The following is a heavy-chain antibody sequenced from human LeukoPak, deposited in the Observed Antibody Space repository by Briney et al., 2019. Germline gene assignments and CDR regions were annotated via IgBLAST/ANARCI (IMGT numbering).Heavy chain of an antibody. Sequence: GGSLRLSCAASGFTFSSYGMHWVRQAPGKGLEWVAVISYDGSNKYYADSVKGRFTISRDNSKNTLYLQMNSLRAEDTAVYYCASPGYGDEYYFDYWGQGTLVTVSS. CDR2: ISYDGSNK. CDR1: GFTFSSYG. J-gene: IGHJ4*02. V-gene: IGHV3-30*03. D-gene: IGHD4-17*01. CDR3: ASPGYGDEYYFDY.